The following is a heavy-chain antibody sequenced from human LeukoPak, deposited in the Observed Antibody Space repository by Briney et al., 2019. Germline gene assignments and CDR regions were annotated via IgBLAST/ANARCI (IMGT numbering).Heavy chain of an antibody. CDR3: ARGYCSSTSCYMDV. Sequence: ASVKVSCKASKYTLTDHDIHWVRQAPGQRLEWMGWINPGNGNTKYSQKLQGRVTITGDTSASTAYMELSSLRSEDTAVYYCARGYCSSTSCYMDVWGQGTTVT. J-gene: IGHJ6*02. V-gene: IGHV1-3*01. CDR1: KYTLTDHD. CDR2: INPGNGNT. D-gene: IGHD2-2*01.